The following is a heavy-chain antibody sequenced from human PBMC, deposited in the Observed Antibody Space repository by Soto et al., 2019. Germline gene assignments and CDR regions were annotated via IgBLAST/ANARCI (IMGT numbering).Heavy chain of an antibody. CDR2: IYNIGRT. D-gene: IGHD6-19*01. V-gene: IGHV4-59*08. J-gene: IGHJ3*02. CDR3: ARLSSGYDAFDI. Sequence: SETLSLTCTVGSISTYYWNWIRQPPGKGLEWIGYIYNIGRTNYNPSLKCRVTISIDTSKNQFSLKLSSVTAADTAVYYCARLSSGYDAFDIWGQGTMVTVSS. CDR1: GSISTYY.